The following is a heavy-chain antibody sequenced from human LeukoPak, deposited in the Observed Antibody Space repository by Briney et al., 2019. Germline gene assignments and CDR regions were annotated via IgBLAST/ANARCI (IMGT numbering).Heavy chain of an antibody. CDR1: GFTFSSYS. J-gene: IGHJ4*02. D-gene: IGHD4/OR15-4a*01. CDR2: ISSSISI. V-gene: IGHV3-21*01. CDR3: ARDLTKLDY. Sequence: GGSLRLSCAASGFTFSSYSMNWVRQAPGKGLEWVSSISSSISIYYANSVRGRSTISRDNAKDSLYLQMNSLRAEDTAVYYCARDLTKLDYWGQGTLVTVSS.